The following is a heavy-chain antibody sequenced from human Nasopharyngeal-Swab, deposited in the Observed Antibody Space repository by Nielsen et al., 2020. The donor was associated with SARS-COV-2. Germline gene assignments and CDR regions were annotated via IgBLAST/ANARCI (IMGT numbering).Heavy chain of an antibody. CDR1: GGTFSSYA. D-gene: IGHD1-26*01. CDR3: AREGGSGSYFGWFDP. Sequence: SVKVSCKASGGTFSSYAISWVRQAPGQGLEWMGGIIPIFGTANYAQKFQGRVTITADESTSTAYMELSSLRSEDTAVYYCAREGGSGSYFGWFDPWGQGTLVTGLL. J-gene: IGHJ5*02. V-gene: IGHV1-69*13. CDR2: IIPIFGTA.